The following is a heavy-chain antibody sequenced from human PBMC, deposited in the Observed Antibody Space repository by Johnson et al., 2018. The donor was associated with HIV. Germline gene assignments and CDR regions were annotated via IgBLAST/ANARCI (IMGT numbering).Heavy chain of an antibody. D-gene: IGHD1-26*01. Sequence: VQLVESGGGLVQPGGSLKVSCEASGFTFSSFEMNWVRQVPGKGLEWIAYISSRGSSSFFADSVKGRFTISRDNAKNSVFLQMNSLRAEDTAVYYCARDRGSYYGDAFDIWGQGTMVTVSS. J-gene: IGHJ3*02. CDR2: ISSRGSSS. V-gene: IGHV3-48*03. CDR3: ARDRGSYYGDAFDI. CDR1: GFTFSSFE.